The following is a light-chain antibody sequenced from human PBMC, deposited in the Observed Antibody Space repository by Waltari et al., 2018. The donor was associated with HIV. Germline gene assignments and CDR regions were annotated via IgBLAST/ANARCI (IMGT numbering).Light chain of an antibody. CDR3: VQSTHWPPT. J-gene: IGKJ2*01. Sequence: DVVMTQSPLSLPVTLGQPASISCRSSQSLAYSDGSICLNWFHQRPGQSPRRLIHRVSDRDSGVPDRFSGSGSGTDFTLKISRVEAEDVGVFYCVQSTHWPPTFGQGTKLEIK. V-gene: IGKV2-30*01. CDR2: RVS. CDR1: QSLAYSDGSIC.